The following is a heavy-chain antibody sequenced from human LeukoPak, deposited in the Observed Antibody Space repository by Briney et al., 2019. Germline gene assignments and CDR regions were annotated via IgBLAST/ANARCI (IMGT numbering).Heavy chain of an antibody. D-gene: IGHD3-10*01. CDR3: ARARFGHYYFDY. Sequence: GGSLRLSCAASGFTFSSYDMHWVRQAPGKGLEWVSAIGTAGDTYYPGSVKGRFTISRENAKNSLYLQMNSLRAGDTAVYYCARARFGHYYFDYWGQGTLVTVSS. CDR2: IGTAGDT. CDR1: GFTFSSYD. V-gene: IGHV3-13*01. J-gene: IGHJ4*02.